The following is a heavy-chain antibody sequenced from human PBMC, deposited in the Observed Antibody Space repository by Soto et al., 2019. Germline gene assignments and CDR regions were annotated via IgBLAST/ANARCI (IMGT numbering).Heavy chain of an antibody. CDR2: IYYSWST. CDR1: GGSISSYY. Sequence: SETLSLTCTVSGGSISSYYWSGIRQPPGKGLEWIGYIYYSWSTNYNPSLKSRVTISVDTSKNQFSLQLNSMTPEDTAVYYCVRDPHGGGMDVWGQGTTVTVSS. D-gene: IGHD3-3*01. CDR3: VRDPHGGGMDV. J-gene: IGHJ6*02. V-gene: IGHV4-59*12.